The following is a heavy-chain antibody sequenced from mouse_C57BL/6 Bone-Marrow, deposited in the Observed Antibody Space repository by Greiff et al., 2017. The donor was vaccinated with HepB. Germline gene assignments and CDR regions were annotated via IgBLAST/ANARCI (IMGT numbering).Heavy chain of an antibody. V-gene: IGHV5-6*01. CDR2: ISSGGSYT. Sequence: EVQGVESGGDLVKPGGSLKLSCAASGFTFSSYGMSWVRQTPDKRLEWVATISSGGSYTYYPDSVKGRFTISRDNDKNTLYLQMSSLKSEDTAMYYCARGGYAMDYWGQGTSVTVSS. J-gene: IGHJ4*01. CDR1: GFTFSSYG. CDR3: ARGGYAMDY.